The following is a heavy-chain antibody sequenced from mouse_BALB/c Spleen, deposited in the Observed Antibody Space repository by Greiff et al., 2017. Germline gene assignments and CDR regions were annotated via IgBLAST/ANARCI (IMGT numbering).Heavy chain of an antibody. CDR2: IWSGGST. Sequence: QVQLQQSGPGLVQPSQSLSITCTVSGFSLTSYGVHWVRQSPGKGLEWLGVIWSGGSTDYNAAFISRLSISKDNSKSQVFFKMNSLQANDTAIYYCARSENRYAVNYYAMDYWGQGTSVTVSA. V-gene: IGHV2-2*02. J-gene: IGHJ4*01. CDR1: GFSLTSYG. D-gene: IGHD2-14*01. CDR3: ARSENRYAVNYYAMDY.